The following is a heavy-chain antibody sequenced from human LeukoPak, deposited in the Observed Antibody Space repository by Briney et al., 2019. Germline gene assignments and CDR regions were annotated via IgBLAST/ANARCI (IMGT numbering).Heavy chain of an antibody. J-gene: IGHJ4*02. CDR1: GFTFDDYA. CDR3: AKDRDYSSSGASVDY. CDR2: ISWNSGSI. Sequence: GRSLRLSCAASGFTFDDYAMHWVRQAPGKRLEWVSGISWNSGSIGYADSVKGRFTISRDNAKNSLYLQMNSLRAEDTALYYCAKDRDYSSSGASVDYWGQGTLVTVSS. D-gene: IGHD6-6*01. V-gene: IGHV3-9*01.